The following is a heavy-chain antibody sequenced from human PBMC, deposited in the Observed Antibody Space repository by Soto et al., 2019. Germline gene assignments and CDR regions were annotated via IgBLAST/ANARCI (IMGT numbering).Heavy chain of an antibody. CDR1: GFTFSNAW. D-gene: IGHD2-15*01. CDR3: TTADLPRSYCSGGSCYFPFDY. V-gene: IGHV3-15*01. CDR2: IKSKTDGGTT. Sequence: GGSLRFSCAASGFTFSNAWMSWVRQAPGKGLEWVGRIKSKTDGGTTDYAAPVKGRFTISRDDSKNTLYLQMNSLKTEDTAVYYCTTADLPRSYCSGGSCYFPFDYWGQGTLVTVSS. J-gene: IGHJ4*02.